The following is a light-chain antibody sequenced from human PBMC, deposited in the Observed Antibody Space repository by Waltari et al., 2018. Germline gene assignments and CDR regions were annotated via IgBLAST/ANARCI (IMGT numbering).Light chain of an antibody. CDR3: QQYNNWPPGT. J-gene: IGKJ1*01. CDR1: PSIGSS. V-gene: IGKV3D-15*01. Sequence: ETVVTQSPGTLSVSPGERATLSCRTSPSIGSSLAWYQQKPGQSPRLLIYHASTRATGIPARFSGSGSETECTLTISSLQSEDSAVYYCQQYNNWPPGTFGQGTRVEV. CDR2: HAS.